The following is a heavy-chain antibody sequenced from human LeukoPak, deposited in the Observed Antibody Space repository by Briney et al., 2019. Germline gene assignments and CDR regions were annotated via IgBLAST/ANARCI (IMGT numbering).Heavy chain of an antibody. Sequence: SRTLSLTCAVSGGSISSGGYSWSWIRQPPGKGLEWIGYIYHSGSTYYNPSLKSRVTISVDRSKNQFSLKLSSVTAADTAVYYCARGFRVRFLLRGEYWFDPWGQGTLVTVSS. CDR3: ARGFRVRFLLRGEYWFDP. CDR1: GGSISSGGYS. J-gene: IGHJ5*02. CDR2: IYHSGST. V-gene: IGHV4-30-2*01. D-gene: IGHD3-3*01.